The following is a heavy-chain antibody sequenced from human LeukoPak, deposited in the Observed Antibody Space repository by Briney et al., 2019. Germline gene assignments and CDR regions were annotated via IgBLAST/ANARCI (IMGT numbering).Heavy chain of an antibody. CDR3: WRAADH. V-gene: IGHV4-39*01. CDR2: IYDSGST. CDR1: GGSIRSSYYY. Sequence: SETLSLTCTVSGGSIRSSYYYWGWIRQPPGKGLEWIGSIYDSGSTYYNPSLKSRVTISEESSKSQFSLKLRTVTAADTAVYFCWRAADHWGQGILVTVSS. J-gene: IGHJ4*02.